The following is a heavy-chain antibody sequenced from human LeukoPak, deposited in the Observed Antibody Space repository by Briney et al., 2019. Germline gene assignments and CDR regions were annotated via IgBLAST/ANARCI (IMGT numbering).Heavy chain of an antibody. D-gene: IGHD6-19*01. CDR1: GFTFSSYS. J-gene: IGHJ4*02. Sequence: PGGSLRLSCAASGFTFSSYSMNWVRHAPGKGLEWVSSISSSSSYIYYADSVKGRFTISRDNAKNSLYLQMNSLRAEDTAVYYCARVRLQQWLVDYWGQGTLVTVSS. CDR2: ISSSSSYI. V-gene: IGHV3-21*01. CDR3: ARVRLQQWLVDY.